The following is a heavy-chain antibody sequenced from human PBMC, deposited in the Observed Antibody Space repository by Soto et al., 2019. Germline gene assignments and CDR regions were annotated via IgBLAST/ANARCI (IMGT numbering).Heavy chain of an antibody. Sequence: GGSLRLSCAASGFTFSSYSMNWVRQAPGKWLEWVSSISSSSSYIYYADSVKGRFTTSRDNAKNSLYLQMNSLRAEDTAVYYCARDTPVRYCSSTSCYHYYYYYGMDVWGQGTTVTVSS. CDR1: GFTFSSYS. CDR3: ARDTPVRYCSSTSCYHYYYYYGMDV. V-gene: IGHV3-21*01. CDR2: ISSSSSYI. D-gene: IGHD2-2*01. J-gene: IGHJ6*02.